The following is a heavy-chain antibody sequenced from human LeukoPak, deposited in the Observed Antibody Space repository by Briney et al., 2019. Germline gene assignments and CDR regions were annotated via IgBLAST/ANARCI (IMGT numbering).Heavy chain of an antibody. Sequence: GGSLRLSCSASGFTVSGTHMSWVRQAPGKGLEWVSAMYTGGTTYYADSVKGRFTVSRDTSRNTLFLHMNSLTAEDTAVYYCAKDEATSGGGLASWGQGTLVIVSS. V-gene: IGHV3-53*01. CDR2: MYTGGTT. D-gene: IGHD3-3*01. CDR3: AKDEATSGGGLAS. J-gene: IGHJ5*01. CDR1: GFTVSGTH.